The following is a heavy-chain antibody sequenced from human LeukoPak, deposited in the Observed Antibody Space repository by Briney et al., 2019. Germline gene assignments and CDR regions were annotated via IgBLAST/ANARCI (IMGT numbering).Heavy chain of an antibody. J-gene: IGHJ6*02. Sequence: ASVKVSCKASGYTFTSYGISWVRQAPGQGLEWMGWISAYNGNTNYAQKLQGRVTMTTDTSTSTAYMELRSLRSDDTAVYYCARRMGSSWSPYYCYGMDVWGQGTTVTVSS. CDR1: GYTFTSYG. CDR3: ARRMGSSWSPYYCYGMDV. V-gene: IGHV1-18*01. D-gene: IGHD6-13*01. CDR2: ISAYNGNT.